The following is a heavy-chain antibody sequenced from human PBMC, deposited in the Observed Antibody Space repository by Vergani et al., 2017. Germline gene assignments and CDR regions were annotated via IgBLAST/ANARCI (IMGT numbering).Heavy chain of an antibody. CDR1: GDSIISRSYY. CDR3: SSGKYYSDSTSHFRGRYFDV. D-gene: IGHD3-16*01. V-gene: IGHV4-39*01. CDR2: IYNSGNG. Sequence: QMQLQESGPGLVKASETLSLTCTVSGDSIISRSYYWGWIRQPPGKGLEWIGSIYNSGNGDSSSSLKSRVTISADTSKNQFSLRLTSVTAEDTAVYYWSSGKYYSDSTSHFRGRYFDVWGRGTLVTVPS. J-gene: IGHJ2*01.